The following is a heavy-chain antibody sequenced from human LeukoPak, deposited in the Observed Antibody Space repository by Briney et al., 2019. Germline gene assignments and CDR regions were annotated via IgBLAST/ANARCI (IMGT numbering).Heavy chain of an antibody. Sequence: PGGSLRLSCTASGFTFSNYGMHWVRQAPGKGLEWVAAILFEGNNKYYTDSVKGPFVISRDNSTNALYLQMTSLRAEETAVYYCAKSLKVITTIDYWGQGTLVTVSS. D-gene: IGHD3-10*01. CDR1: GFTFSNYG. CDR2: ILFEGNNK. CDR3: AKSLKVITTIDY. V-gene: IGHV3-33*06. J-gene: IGHJ4*02.